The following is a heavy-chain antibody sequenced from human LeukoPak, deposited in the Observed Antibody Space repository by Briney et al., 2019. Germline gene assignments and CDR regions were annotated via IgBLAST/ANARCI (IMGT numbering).Heavy chain of an antibody. D-gene: IGHD2-2*01. CDR3: ARRRGYCSSTSCYAYYFDY. V-gene: IGHV4-39*01. Sequence: SETLSLTCTVAGGSISSSSYYWGWIRQPPGKGLEWIGSIYYSGSTYYNSSLKSRVTISVATSKNQFSLKLSSVTAADTAVYYCARRRGYCSSTSCYAYYFDYWGQGTLVTVSS. CDR2: IYYSGST. CDR1: GGSISSSSYY. J-gene: IGHJ4*02.